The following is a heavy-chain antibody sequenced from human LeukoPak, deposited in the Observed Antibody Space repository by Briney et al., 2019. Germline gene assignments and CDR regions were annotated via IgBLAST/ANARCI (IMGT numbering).Heavy chain of an antibody. CDR1: GFTFSHYG. D-gene: IGHD6-19*01. J-gene: IGHJ4*02. Sequence: GGSLRLSCAASGFTFSHYGMHWVRQAPGKGREWVAYIRYDESDKYYADSVKGRFTISRDNSKNTLYVQMHSLRAEDTAVYYCAKSIAVAGFAGGRTFDYWGQGILVTVSS. CDR2: IRYDESDK. V-gene: IGHV3-30*02. CDR3: AKSIAVAGFAGGRTFDY.